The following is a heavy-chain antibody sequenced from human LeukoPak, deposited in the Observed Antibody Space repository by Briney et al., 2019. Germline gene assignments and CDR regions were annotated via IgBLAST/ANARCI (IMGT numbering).Heavy chain of an antibody. CDR2: IWYDGSNK. V-gene: IGHV3-33*06. Sequence: GGSLRLSCAASGFAFSSYGMHWVRQAPGKGLEWVAVIWYDGSNKYYADSVRGRSTISRDNSKNTLYLQMNSLRAEDTAIYYCAKDETRGYSGYDLDYWGQGTLVTVSS. CDR1: GFAFSSYG. D-gene: IGHD5-12*01. J-gene: IGHJ4*02. CDR3: AKDETRGYSGYDLDY.